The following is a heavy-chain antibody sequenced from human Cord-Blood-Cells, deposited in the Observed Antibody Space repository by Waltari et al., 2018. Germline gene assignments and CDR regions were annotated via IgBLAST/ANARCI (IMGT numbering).Heavy chain of an antibody. V-gene: IGHV1-69*01. J-gene: IGHJ4*02. D-gene: IGHD2-2*02. CDR2: IIPIFGTA. CDR1: GGTFSSYA. CDR3: ASFVVVPAAIGYYFDY. Sequence: QVQLVQSGAEVKKPGSSVKVSCKASGGTFSSYAISWVRQAPGQGLEWMGGIIPIFGTANSAQKFQGRGTITADESTSTAYMELSSLRSEDTAVYYCASFVVVPAAIGYYFDYWGQGTLVTVSS.